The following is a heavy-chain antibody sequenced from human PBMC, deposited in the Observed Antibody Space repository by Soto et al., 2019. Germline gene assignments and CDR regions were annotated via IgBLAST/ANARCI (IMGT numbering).Heavy chain of an antibody. D-gene: IGHD6-13*01. J-gene: IGHJ4*02. CDR2: ITPIYPTT. V-gene: IGHV1-69*13. Sequence: GASVKVSCKASGGTFYTYTFSWVRQAPGQGLEWMGSITPIYPTTNCAEKFQGRLTVTADGSTNTAYMELNSLTCDDTAVYYCARIARCSFPTSDDLDSWGQGTLVTVSS. CDR3: ARIARCSFPTSDDLDS. CDR1: GGTFYTYT.